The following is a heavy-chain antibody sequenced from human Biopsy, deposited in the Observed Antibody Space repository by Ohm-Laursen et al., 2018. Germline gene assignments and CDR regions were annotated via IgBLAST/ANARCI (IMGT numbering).Heavy chain of an antibody. CDR2: ISWDGANT. Sequence: SLRLSCATSGFSVADYAMHWVRQVSGKGLEWVSFISWDGANTYYGGSVRGRFTISRDNDKNALYLQMNSLRLEDSGFYYCAKGSEQLQDAGGVDAWGQGTLVTVSS. CDR1: GFSVADYA. D-gene: IGHD1/OR15-1a*01. J-gene: IGHJ5*02. V-gene: IGHV3-43D*04. CDR3: AKGSEQLQDAGGVDA.